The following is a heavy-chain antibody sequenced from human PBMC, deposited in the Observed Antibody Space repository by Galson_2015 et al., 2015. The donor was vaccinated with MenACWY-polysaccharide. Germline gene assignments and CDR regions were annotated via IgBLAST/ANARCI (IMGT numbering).Heavy chain of an antibody. CDR2: IKQHGNDK. CDR3: ARRAVGDFDY. V-gene: IGHV3-7*01. J-gene: IGHJ4*02. CDR1: GFTFTNYY. D-gene: IGHD3-16*01. Sequence: SLRLSCAASGFTFTNYYMGWVRQAPGKGLEWVANIKQHGNDKYYVDSVKGRFTISRDNAKNSVYLQMNSLRAEDTAVYFCARRAVGDFDYWGQGTLVTASS.